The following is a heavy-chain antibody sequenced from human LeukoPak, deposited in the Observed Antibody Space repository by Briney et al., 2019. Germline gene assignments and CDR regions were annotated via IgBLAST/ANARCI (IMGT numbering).Heavy chain of an antibody. CDR3: AREMGGYCTNGVCYRGDAFDI. Sequence: GGSLRLSCAASGFTFSSYWMSWVRQAPGKGLEWVANIKQDGSEKYYVDSVKGRFTISRDNAKNSLYLQMNSLRAEDTAVYYCAREMGGYCTNGVCYRGDAFDIWGQGTMVTVSS. CDR2: IKQDGSEK. J-gene: IGHJ3*02. D-gene: IGHD2-8*01. CDR1: GFTFSSYW. V-gene: IGHV3-7*01.